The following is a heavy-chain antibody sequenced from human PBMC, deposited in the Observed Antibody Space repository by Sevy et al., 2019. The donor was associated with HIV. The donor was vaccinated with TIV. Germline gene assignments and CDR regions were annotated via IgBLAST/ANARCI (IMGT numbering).Heavy chain of an antibody. CDR2: INTYNGNT. J-gene: IGHJ5*02. D-gene: IGHD3-16*01. CDR3: ARKKNLGEPSDP. Sequence: ASVKVSCKPSGYTFTTYGITWVRQAPGQGLEWMGWINTYNGNTNYAQKFQGRATMNRDTSTSTAYMELRSLTSDDTAVYYCARKKNLGEPSDPWGQGTLVTVSS. CDR1: GYTFTTYG. V-gene: IGHV1-18*01.